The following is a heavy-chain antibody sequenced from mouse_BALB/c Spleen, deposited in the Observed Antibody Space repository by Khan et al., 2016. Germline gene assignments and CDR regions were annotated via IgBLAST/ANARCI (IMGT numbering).Heavy chain of an antibody. CDR3: AGGTPLAY. CDR1: GYAFSSYW. J-gene: IGHJ3*01. V-gene: IGHV1-80*01. CDR2: IYPGDGDT. Sequence: QVQLQQSGAALVRPGSSVKISCKASGYAFSSYWMNWVTQRPGQGLEWIGQIYPGDGDTHYNGKFKGKATLTADKSSSTAYMQLSRLTAEDSAVYFCAGGTPLAYWGQGTLVTVSA. D-gene: IGHD2-14*01.